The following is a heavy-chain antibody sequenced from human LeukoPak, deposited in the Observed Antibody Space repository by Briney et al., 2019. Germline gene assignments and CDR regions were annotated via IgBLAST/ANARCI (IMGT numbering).Heavy chain of an antibody. J-gene: IGHJ4*02. D-gene: IGHD2-2*01. CDR1: GFTFSSYE. CDR3: ARGYCSSTSCYAFDY. V-gene: IGHV3-48*03. Sequence: GGSLRLSCAASGFTFSSYEMNWVRQAPGKGLEWVSYISSSGSTIYYADSVKGRFTISRDNAKNSLYLQMNSPRAEDTAVYYCARGYCSSTSCYAFDYWDQGTLVTVSS. CDR2: ISSSGSTI.